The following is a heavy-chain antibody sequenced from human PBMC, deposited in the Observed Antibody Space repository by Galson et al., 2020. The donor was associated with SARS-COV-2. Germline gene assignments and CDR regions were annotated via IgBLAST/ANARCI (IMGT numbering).Heavy chain of an antibody. CDR1: GYSISSGYY. Sequence: SETLSLTCTVSGYSISSGYYWGWIRQPPGKGLEWIGSIYHSGSTYYNPSLKSRVTISVDTSKNQFSLKLSSVTAADTAVYYCARGYSGYGVAYYYYGMDVWGQGTTVTVSS. CDR2: IYHSGST. D-gene: IGHD5-12*01. J-gene: IGHJ6*02. V-gene: IGHV4-38-2*02. CDR3: ARGYSGYGVAYYYYGMDV.